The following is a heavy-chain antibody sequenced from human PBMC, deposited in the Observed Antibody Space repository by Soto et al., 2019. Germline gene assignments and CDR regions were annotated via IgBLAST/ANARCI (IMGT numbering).Heavy chain of an antibody. V-gene: IGHV4-39*01. CDR3: VTSYYDDTGYYPYFDY. D-gene: IGHD3-22*01. CDR1: GGSISSRSYY. J-gene: IGHJ4*02. Sequence: SETLSLTCTVSGGSISSRSYYWGWIRQPPGKGLEWIGSIYQNGNIYHNPSLKSRFTTFVDTSENQFSLKLSSVTAADTAVYYCVTSYYDDTGYYPYFDYWGQGTLVTVSS. CDR2: IYQNGNI.